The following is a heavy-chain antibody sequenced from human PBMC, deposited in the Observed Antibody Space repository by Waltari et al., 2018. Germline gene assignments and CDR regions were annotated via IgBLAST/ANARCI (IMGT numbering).Heavy chain of an antibody. CDR1: GYTFTSYD. CDR2: MNPNSGNT. J-gene: IGHJ6*03. D-gene: IGHD1-26*01. Sequence: QVQLVQSGAEVKKPGASVKVSCKASGYTFTSYDINWVRQATGQGLEWMGWMNPNSGNTGYAQKFQGRVTMTRNTSISTAYMELSSLRSEDTAVYYCARGTRARTTYYYYYYMDVWGKGTTVTVSS. V-gene: IGHV1-8*01. CDR3: ARGTRARTTYYYYYYMDV.